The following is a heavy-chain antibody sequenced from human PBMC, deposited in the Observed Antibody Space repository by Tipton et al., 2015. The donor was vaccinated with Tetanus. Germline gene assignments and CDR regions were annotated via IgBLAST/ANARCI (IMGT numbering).Heavy chain of an antibody. V-gene: IGHV1-8*02. Sequence: QSGAEVKKPGASVKVSCKASGYTFTSYGISWVRQAPGQGLEWMGWMKPSIGNTGYAQKFQGRVTMTRNTSISTAYMELSSLRSEDTAVYYCATYRSGWYNYFDYWGQGTLVTVSS. CDR1: GYTFTSYG. CDR2: MKPSIGNT. J-gene: IGHJ4*02. D-gene: IGHD6-19*01. CDR3: ATYRSGWYNYFDY.